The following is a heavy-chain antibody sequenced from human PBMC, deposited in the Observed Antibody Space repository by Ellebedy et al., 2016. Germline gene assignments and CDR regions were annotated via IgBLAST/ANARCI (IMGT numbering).Heavy chain of an antibody. CDR1: GGSISSGGFS. CDR2: IYHSGNT. Sequence: SQTLSLTXXVSGGSISSGGFSWTWIRQTPGRGLEWIAYIYHSGNTYYNPSLQSRVTLSVDTSKNQFSLNLSSVTAADTAVYNCARKIGHTNPLYYSYYYIDIWGEGNTITVSS. D-gene: IGHD1-14*01. J-gene: IGHJ6*03. CDR3: ARKIGHTNPLYYSYYYIDI. V-gene: IGHV4-30-2*01.